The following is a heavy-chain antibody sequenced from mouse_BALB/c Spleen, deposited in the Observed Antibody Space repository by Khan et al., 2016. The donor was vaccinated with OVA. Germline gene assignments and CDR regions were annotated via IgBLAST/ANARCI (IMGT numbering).Heavy chain of an antibody. D-gene: IGHD2-3*01. Sequence: VQLKQSGGGLVQPGGSLKLSCAASGFDFSRYWMSWVRQAPGKGLEWIGEINPDSRTKNYTPSLKDKFIISRDNAKNTLYLQMSKVSSEDTALYYCTRCGYYGLEVYWGQGTLVTVSA. CDR1: GFDFSRYW. CDR3: TRCGYYGLEVY. J-gene: IGHJ3*01. CDR2: INPDSRTK. V-gene: IGHV4-1*02.